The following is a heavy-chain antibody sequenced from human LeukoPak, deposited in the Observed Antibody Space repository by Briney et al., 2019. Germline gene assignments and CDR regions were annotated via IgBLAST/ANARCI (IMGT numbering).Heavy chain of an antibody. V-gene: IGHV3-7*01. CDR1: VCTFISSW. D-gene: IGHD2-8*01. Sequence: GGSLRLSSAASVCTFISSWMTGVGQAPGKGLGWVASIREDGGEKTSVDSVKGRFTISRDNAKNSRCRQMASLSAADTAAYYCARGPTNGQAFDYWGQGTLVSVSS. J-gene: IGHJ4*02. CDR2: IREDGGEK. CDR3: ARGPTNGQAFDY.